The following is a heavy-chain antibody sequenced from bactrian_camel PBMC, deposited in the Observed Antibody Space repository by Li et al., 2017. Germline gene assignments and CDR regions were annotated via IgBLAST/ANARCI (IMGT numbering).Heavy chain of an antibody. CDR1: GYTYSNCS. J-gene: IGHJ4*01. CDR3: AADLASVSECGLTESDYKY. D-gene: IGHD1*01. CDR2: IVRGTGRP. Sequence: VQLVESGGGSVQTGGSLRLSCAAFGYTYSNCSMGWFRQAPGKEREGVAFIVRGTGRPSYADSVKGRFTISQDNAKNMMYLQMNSLKPEDTAMYYCAADLASVSECGLTESDYKYWGQGTQVTVS. V-gene: IGHV3S42*01.